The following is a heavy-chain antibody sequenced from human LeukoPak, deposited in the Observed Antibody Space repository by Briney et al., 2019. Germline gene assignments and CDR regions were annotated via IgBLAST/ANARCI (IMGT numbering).Heavy chain of an antibody. V-gene: IGHV3-74*01. Sequence: GGSLRLSCAASGFTFSSYWMHWVRQAPGKGLVWVSRITTDGSVTHYADSVKGRFTISRDNAKNTLYLQMNSLGAEDTAVYYCARSYDHWGQGTLVTVSS. CDR1: GFTFSSYW. D-gene: IGHD3-10*01. J-gene: IGHJ4*02. CDR3: ARSYDH. CDR2: ITTDGSVT.